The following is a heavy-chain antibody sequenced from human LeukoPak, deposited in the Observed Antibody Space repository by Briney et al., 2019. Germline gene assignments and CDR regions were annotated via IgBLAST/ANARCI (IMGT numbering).Heavy chain of an antibody. J-gene: IGHJ4*02. Sequence: PSETLSLTCTVSGGSISTHFWSWIRQTAAKELEWIGRVYPDGSPNYNPSLESRVTMSRGTSQNQFSLKLSSVTAADTAVYYCTRGLHTSLPFHWGQGTRVTVSA. CDR1: GGSISTHF. CDR3: TRGLHTSLPFH. CDR2: VYPDGSP. V-gene: IGHV4-4*07. D-gene: IGHD2/OR15-2a*01.